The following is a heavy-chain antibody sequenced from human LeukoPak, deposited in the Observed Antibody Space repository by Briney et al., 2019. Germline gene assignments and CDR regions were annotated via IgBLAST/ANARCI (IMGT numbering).Heavy chain of an antibody. J-gene: IGHJ6*03. CDR1: GYTFAAYG. CDR2: ISAYDGNT. CDR3: ARVPRGYSYRLLQSYYCYYMDV. Sequence: ASLKVSCKASGYTFAAYGIIWVRQAPGQGLEWMGWISAYDGNTNYTQKLQGRVTMTTDTSTNTAYMELRNQRSDDTAVYYCARVPRGYSYRLLQSYYCYYMDVWGRGTTVTVPS. V-gene: IGHV1-18*01. D-gene: IGHD5-18*01.